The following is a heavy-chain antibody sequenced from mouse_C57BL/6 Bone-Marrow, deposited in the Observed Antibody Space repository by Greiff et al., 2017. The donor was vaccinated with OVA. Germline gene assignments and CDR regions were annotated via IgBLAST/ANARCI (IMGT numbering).Heavy chain of an antibody. CDR1: GFSLTSYG. D-gene: IGHD2-3*01. Sequence: QVQLQQSGPGLVQPSQSLSITCTVSGFSLTSYGVHWVRQSPGKGLEWLGVIWRGGSTDYNAALMSRLSITKDNSKSQVFFKMNSLQADDTAIYYCAKLRLLRDYAIDYWGQGTTVTVSS. J-gene: IGHJ4*01. V-gene: IGHV2-5*01. CDR2: IWRGGST. CDR3: AKLRLLRDYAIDY.